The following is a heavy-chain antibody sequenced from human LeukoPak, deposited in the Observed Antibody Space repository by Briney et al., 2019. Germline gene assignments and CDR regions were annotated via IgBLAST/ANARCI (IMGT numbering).Heavy chain of an antibody. D-gene: IGHD2-2*01. J-gene: IGHJ6*03. CDR2: IFYSGRT. Sequence: SETLSLTCTVSGASINTGGYYWSWIRQDPGGGLEWIGYIFYSGRTYYNPSFQSRVTLSEDTSTNQFSLKFSSVTAADTAVYYCARVPAANYYYYYMDVWGRGATVTVSS. CDR1: GASINTGGYY. V-gene: IGHV4-31*03. CDR3: ARVPAANYYYYYMDV.